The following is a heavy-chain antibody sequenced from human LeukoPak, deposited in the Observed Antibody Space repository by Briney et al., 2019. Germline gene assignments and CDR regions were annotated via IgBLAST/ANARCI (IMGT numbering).Heavy chain of an antibody. CDR1: GGSFSGYY. Sequence: SETLSLTCAVYGGSFSGYYWSWIRQPPGKGLEWIGEINHSGSTNYNPSLKSRVTISVDTSKNQFSLKLSSVTAADTAVYYCATGTYYKNWFDPWGQGTLVTVSS. D-gene: IGHD3-10*01. CDR2: INHSGST. J-gene: IGHJ5*02. V-gene: IGHV4-34*01. CDR3: ATGTYYKNWFDP.